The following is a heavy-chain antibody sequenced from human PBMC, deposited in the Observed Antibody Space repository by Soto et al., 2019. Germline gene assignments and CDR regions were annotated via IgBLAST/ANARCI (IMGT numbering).Heavy chain of an antibody. J-gene: IGHJ4*02. Sequence: SETLSLTCAVSGVSISSSNWWSWVRQPPGKGLEWIGEIYHSGSTNYNPSLKSRVTISVDKPKNQFSLKLSSVTAADTAVYYCARIAVAGTRFDYWGQGTLVTVSS. CDR3: ARIAVAGTRFDY. V-gene: IGHV4-4*02. CDR1: GVSISSSNW. D-gene: IGHD6-19*01. CDR2: IYHSGST.